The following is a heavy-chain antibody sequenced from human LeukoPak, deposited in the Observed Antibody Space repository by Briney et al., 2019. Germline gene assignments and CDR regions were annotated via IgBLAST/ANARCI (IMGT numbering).Heavy chain of an antibody. Sequence: ASVKVSGKASGYTFTNYGITWVRQAPGQGLEYLGWINTDTRNTYYAQNLQGRVTMTTDTSTNTAYMDLRSLRSDDTAVYYCARKIVGVYSYDYWGQGTLVTVSS. V-gene: IGHV1-18*01. J-gene: IGHJ4*02. CDR2: INTDTRNT. CDR3: ARKIVGVYSYDY. D-gene: IGHD1-26*01. CDR1: GYTFTNYG.